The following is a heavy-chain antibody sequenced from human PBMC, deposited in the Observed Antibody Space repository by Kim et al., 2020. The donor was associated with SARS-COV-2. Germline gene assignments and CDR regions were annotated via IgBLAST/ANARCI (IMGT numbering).Heavy chain of an antibody. CDR3: TKDATLIPFDY. CDR2: ITRDGGDT. D-gene: IGHD2-21*01. V-gene: IGHV3-43*01. Sequence: LSLTCAASGFNFDDYTMHWVRQLPRKGLEWVSFITRDGGDTHYADSVKGRFSISRDNSRNSVYLQMNSLRTEDSALYYCTKDATLIPFDYWGQGTLVTVSS. J-gene: IGHJ4*02. CDR1: GFNFDDYT.